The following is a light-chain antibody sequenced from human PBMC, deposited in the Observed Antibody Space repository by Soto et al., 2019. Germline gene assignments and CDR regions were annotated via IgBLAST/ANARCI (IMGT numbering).Light chain of an antibody. J-gene: IGKJ1*01. CDR1: QSIDTN. Sequence: EVVMTQSPAILSVPPGERATLSCMATQSIDTNLAWYQQKSGQAPRLLISGASTRATTIPARFSGSGSGTEFTLTISSLQSEDFAVYYCQQYNNWPRTVGQGTKVDIK. V-gene: IGKV3-15*01. CDR3: QQYNNWPRT. CDR2: GAS.